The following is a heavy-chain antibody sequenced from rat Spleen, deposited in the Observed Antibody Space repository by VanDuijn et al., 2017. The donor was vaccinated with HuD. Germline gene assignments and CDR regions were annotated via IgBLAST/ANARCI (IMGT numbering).Heavy chain of an antibody. CDR1: GFTFSNYG. CDR3: TTASYGFNSRFAY. V-gene: IGHV5-25*01. CDR2: ISTSGGST. Sequence: EVELVESGGGLVQPGRSMKLSCAASGFTFSNYGMAWVRQAPTKGLEWVASISTSGGSTYYRDSVKGRFTISRDNAKSTLYLQMDSLRSEDTATYYGTTASYGFNSRFAYWGQGTLVTVSS. D-gene: IGHD1-9*01. J-gene: IGHJ3*01.